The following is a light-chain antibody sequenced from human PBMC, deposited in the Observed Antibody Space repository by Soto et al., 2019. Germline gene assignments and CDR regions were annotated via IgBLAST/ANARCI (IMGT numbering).Light chain of an antibody. Sequence: DIQMTQSPSSLSASVGDRVTITCLASQGISNYLSWYQQKPGRAPKLLIYEASNLETGVPSRFSGSGSGTDFTFTISSLQPEDIATYFCQQYDNLPFTFGPGTKVDIK. CDR1: QGISNY. J-gene: IGKJ3*01. CDR3: QQYDNLPFT. CDR2: EAS. V-gene: IGKV1-33*01.